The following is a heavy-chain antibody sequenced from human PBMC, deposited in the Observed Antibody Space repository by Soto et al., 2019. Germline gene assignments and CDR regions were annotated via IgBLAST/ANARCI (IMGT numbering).Heavy chain of an antibody. D-gene: IGHD5-18*01. J-gene: IGHJ6*02. CDR3: ARALRNTATLLAVPFYYYYGMDV. Sequence: SVKVSCKASGGTFSSYAISWVRQAPGQGLEWMGGIIPIFGTANYAQKFQGRVTITADESTSTAYMELSSLRSEDTAVYYCARALRNTATLLAVPFYYYYGMDVWGPGTTVTVSS. V-gene: IGHV1-69*13. CDR1: GGTFSSYA. CDR2: IIPIFGTA.